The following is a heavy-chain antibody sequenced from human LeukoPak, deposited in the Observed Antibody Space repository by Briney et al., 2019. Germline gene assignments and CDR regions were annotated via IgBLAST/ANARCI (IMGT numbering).Heavy chain of an antibody. D-gene: IGHD2-15*01. J-gene: IGHJ3*02. CDR1: GYTFTGNS. V-gene: IGHV1-2*02. Sequence: GTSVKVSCKASGYTFTGNSMHWVRQAPGQGLEWMGWINPKNGGTNYAQKFQGRVTMTRDTSISTAYMELSRLRSDDTAVYYCARGPNFQYCSGGSCYDAFDIWGQGTMVTVSS. CDR2: INPKNGGT. CDR3: ARGPNFQYCSGGSCYDAFDI.